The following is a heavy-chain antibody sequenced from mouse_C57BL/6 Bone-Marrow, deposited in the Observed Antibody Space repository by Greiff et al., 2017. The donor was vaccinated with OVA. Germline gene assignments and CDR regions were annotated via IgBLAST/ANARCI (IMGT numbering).Heavy chain of an antibody. CDR3: ARSALTGDY. V-gene: IGHV1-69*01. CDR2: IDPSDSYT. J-gene: IGHJ2*01. D-gene: IGHD4-1*01. Sequence: QVQLKESGAELVMPGASVKLSCKASGYTFTSYWMHWVKQRPGQGLEWIGEIDPSDSYTNYNQKFKGKSTLTVDKSSSTAYMQLSSLTSEDSAVYYCARSALTGDYWGQGTTLTVSS. CDR1: GYTFTSYW.